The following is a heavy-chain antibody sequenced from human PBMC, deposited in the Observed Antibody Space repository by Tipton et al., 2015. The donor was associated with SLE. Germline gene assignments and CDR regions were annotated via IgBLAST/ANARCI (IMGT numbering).Heavy chain of an antibody. V-gene: IGHV3-48*04. CDR1: GFTFNNYW. Sequence: SLRLSCAASGFTFNNYWMHWFRQVPGKGLEWVSYINNSSTTIYYAGSVKGRFTISRDNAKNSLYLQMNSLGAEDAAVYCCARDSRGDSSWGLAFGLWGQGTMVTVSS. CDR2: INNSSTTI. D-gene: IGHD6-13*01. J-gene: IGHJ3*01. CDR3: ARDSRGDSSWGLAFGL.